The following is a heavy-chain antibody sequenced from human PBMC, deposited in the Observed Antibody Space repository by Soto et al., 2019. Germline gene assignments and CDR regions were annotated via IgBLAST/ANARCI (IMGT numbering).Heavy chain of an antibody. J-gene: IGHJ4*02. CDR3: VKVRFGGTSGYFDS. D-gene: IGHD2-15*01. Sequence: EVQVVEAGGGLVQPGGSLRLSCSASGFTFSSYALHWVRQAPGKGLEYVSGISSNGGSIFYADSVKGRFTISRDNSKNILYLQMTGLRVDDTAVYSCVKVRFGGTSGYFDSWGQGTLVTVSS. CDR1: GFTFSSYA. CDR2: ISSNGGSI. V-gene: IGHV3-64D*08.